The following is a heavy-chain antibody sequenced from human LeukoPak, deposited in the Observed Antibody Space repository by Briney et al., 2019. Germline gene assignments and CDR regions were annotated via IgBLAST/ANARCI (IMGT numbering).Heavy chain of an antibody. J-gene: IGHJ3*02. CDR2: IYHSGST. V-gene: IGHV4-31*03. CDR3: ARARDYYDSSGRRDAFDI. CDR1: GGSIGSGAYY. D-gene: IGHD3-22*01. Sequence: PSETLSLTCTVSGGSIGSGAYYWSWIRQHPGKGLEWIGYIYHSGSTYYNPPLKSRLTISVEMSKNQLSLKLSSVTAADTAVYYCARARDYYDSSGRRDAFDIWGQGTMVTVSS.